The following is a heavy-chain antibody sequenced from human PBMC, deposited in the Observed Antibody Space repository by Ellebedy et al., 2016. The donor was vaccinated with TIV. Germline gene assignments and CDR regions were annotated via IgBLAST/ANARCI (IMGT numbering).Heavy chain of an antibody. V-gene: IGHV3-11*06. Sequence: GGSLRLXCAASGFTFNDYYMSWIRQAPGKGLEWVSYITSSGTYTLYGDSVKGRFTVSRDNAKNSLNLQMNSLRVEDTAVYYCVRDDSTGYYYFDYWGQGTLVTVSS. CDR1: GFTFNDYY. CDR2: ITSSGTYT. CDR3: VRDDSTGYYYFDY. J-gene: IGHJ4*02. D-gene: IGHD3-22*01.